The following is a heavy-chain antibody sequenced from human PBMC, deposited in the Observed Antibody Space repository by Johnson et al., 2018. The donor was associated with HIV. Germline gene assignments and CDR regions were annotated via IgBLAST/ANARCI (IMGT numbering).Heavy chain of an antibody. Sequence: VQLVESGGGVVRPGESLRLSCAASGFTFDEHGMSWVRQAPGKGLEWVSGIAWNGATTGSADSVKGRFTIPRDNVKKSLYLQMNDLRAEDTALYYCARDWDYYDASGYYYANMVDAFDVWGQGTVVTVSS. CDR2: IAWNGATT. V-gene: IGHV3-20*04. J-gene: IGHJ3*01. CDR1: GFTFDEHG. CDR3: ARDWDYYDASGYYYANMVDAFDV. D-gene: IGHD3-22*01.